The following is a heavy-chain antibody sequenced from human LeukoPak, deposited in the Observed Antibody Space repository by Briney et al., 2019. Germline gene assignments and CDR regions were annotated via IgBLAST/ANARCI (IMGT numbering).Heavy chain of an antibody. CDR3: ATNSSPDY. J-gene: IGHJ4*02. V-gene: IGHV3-23*01. CDR2: ISGSGGST. Sequence: GLEWVSAISGSGGSTYYADSVKGRFTISRDNSKNTLYLQMNSLRAEDTAVYYCATNSSPDYWGQGTLVTVSS. D-gene: IGHD6-13*01.